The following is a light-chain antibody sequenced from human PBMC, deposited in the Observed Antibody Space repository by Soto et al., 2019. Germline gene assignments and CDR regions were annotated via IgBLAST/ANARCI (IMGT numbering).Light chain of an antibody. V-gene: IGLV1-51*01. Sequence: QSVLTQPPSVSAAPGQKVTISCSGSSSNIGNHYVSWYQQLPGTAPNLLIYDNNKRPSGIPDRFSGSKSGTSATLGITGLQTGAEADYYCGTWDSSLSAMVFGGGTKLTVL. J-gene: IGLJ2*01. CDR2: DNN. CDR1: SSNIGNHY. CDR3: GTWDSSLSAMV.